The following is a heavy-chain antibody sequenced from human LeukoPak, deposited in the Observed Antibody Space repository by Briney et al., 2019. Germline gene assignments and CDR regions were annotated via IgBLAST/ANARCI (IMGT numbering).Heavy chain of an antibody. Sequence: PGGSLRLSCTASGFTLSSSGMHWVRQAPGKGLEWVTFIRYDGSIKYYADSVKGRFTISRDNAKNTLYLQMNSLRAEDTAVYYCARGFGLSSWFGEINWFDPWGQGTLVTVSS. J-gene: IGHJ5*02. CDR2: IRYDGSIK. V-gene: IGHV3-30*02. CDR1: GFTLSSSG. CDR3: ARGFGLSSWFGEINWFDP. D-gene: IGHD3-10*01.